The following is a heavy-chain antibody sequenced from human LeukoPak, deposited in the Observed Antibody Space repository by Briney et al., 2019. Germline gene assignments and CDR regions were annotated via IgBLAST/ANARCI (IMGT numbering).Heavy chain of an antibody. J-gene: IGHJ6*02. CDR1: GFTFSGHY. CDR2: ISSSSSTI. CDR3: ARGYCSGGSCYSGYYGMDV. V-gene: IGHV3-48*02. Sequence: GGSLRLSCATSGFTFSGHYMAWIRQAPGKGLEWVSYISSSSSTIYYADSVKGRFTISRDNAKNSLYLQMNSLRDEDTAVYYCARGYCSGGSCYSGYYGMDVWGQGTTVTVSS. D-gene: IGHD2-15*01.